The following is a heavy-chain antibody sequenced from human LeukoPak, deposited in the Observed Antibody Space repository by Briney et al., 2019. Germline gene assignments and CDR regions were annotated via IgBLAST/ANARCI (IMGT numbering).Heavy chain of an antibody. J-gene: IGHJ3*02. Sequence: GGSLRLSCAASGFTFSSYGMHWVRQAPGKGLEWVAFIRYDGSNKYYTDSVKGRFTISRDNSKNSLYLQMNSLRAEDTAVYYCAREADIVVVPAAIVADAFDIWGQGTMVTVSS. D-gene: IGHD2-2*01. CDR3: AREADIVVVPAAIVADAFDI. CDR1: GFTFSSYG. CDR2: IRYDGSNK. V-gene: IGHV3-30*02.